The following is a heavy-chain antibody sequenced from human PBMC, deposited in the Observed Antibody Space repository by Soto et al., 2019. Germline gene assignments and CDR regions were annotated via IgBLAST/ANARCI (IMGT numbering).Heavy chain of an antibody. CDR3: AKDISGYSSGSLDY. CDR2: ISWNSGSI. V-gene: IGHV3-9*01. J-gene: IGHJ4*02. Sequence: GGSLRLSCAASGFTFDDYAMHWVRTAPGKGLEWVSGISWNSGSIGYADSVNGRFTISRDNAKNSLYLQMNSLRAEDTALYYCAKDISGYSSGSLDYWGQGTLVTVSS. D-gene: IGHD6-13*01. CDR1: GFTFDDYA.